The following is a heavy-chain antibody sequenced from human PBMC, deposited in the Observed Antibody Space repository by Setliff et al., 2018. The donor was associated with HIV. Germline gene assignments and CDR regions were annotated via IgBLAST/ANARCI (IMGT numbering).Heavy chain of an antibody. V-gene: IGHV4-39*01. CDR1: GGSISNSDFY. CDR2: IYYRGAT. D-gene: IGHD3-22*01. CDR3: ARPYDSLYG. J-gene: IGHJ4*02. Sequence: SETLSLTCTVSGGSISNSDFYWGWIRQSPGKGLEWIGSIYYRGATYSNPTLQRRVTISADTSKNQFYLKLTSVTAADTAIYYCARPYDSLYGWGQGVLVTVSS.